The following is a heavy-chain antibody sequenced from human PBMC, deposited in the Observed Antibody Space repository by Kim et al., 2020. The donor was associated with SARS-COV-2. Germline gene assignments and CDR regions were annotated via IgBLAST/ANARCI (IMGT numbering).Heavy chain of an antibody. D-gene: IGHD6-19*01. CDR1: GGSFSGYY. V-gene: IGHV4-34*01. Sequence: SETLSLTCAVYGGSFSGYYWSWIRQPPGKGLEWIGKINHGVSTNYNPSLKSRVTISVDTSKNQFSLKLSSVTAADTAVYYCARDEYSSGWYGQKYYFDYWGQGTLVTVSS. J-gene: IGHJ4*02. CDR2: INHGVST. CDR3: ARDEYSSGWYGQKYYFDY.